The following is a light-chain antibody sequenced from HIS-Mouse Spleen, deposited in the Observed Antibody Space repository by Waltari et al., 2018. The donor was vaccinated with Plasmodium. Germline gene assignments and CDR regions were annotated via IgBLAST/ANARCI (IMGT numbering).Light chain of an antibody. CDR1: QGISSA. CDR2: DAS. V-gene: IGKV1-13*02. Sequence: AIQLTQSPSSLSASVGDRVTITCRASQGISSALDWYQQKPGKAPKLLIYDASSLESGVPSRFSGSVSGTDFTLTISSLQPEDFATYYCQQFNSYPQGTFGQGTRLEIK. J-gene: IGKJ5*01. CDR3: QQFNSYPQGT.